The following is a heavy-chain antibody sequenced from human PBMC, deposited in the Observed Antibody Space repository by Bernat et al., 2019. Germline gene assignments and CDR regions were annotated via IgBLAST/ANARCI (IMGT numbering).Heavy chain of an antibody. D-gene: IGHD6-19*01. Sequence: QVQLVESGGGVVQPGRSLRLSCAASGFTFSSYGMHWVRQAPGKGLEWVAVIWYDGSNKYYADSVKGRFTISRDNSKNTLYLQMNSLRAEETAVYYCARSREVAGTRGYYYYYGMDVWGQGTTVTVSS. V-gene: IGHV3-33*01. CDR1: GFTFSSYG. J-gene: IGHJ6*02. CDR2: IWYDGSNK. CDR3: ARSREVAGTRGYYYYYGMDV.